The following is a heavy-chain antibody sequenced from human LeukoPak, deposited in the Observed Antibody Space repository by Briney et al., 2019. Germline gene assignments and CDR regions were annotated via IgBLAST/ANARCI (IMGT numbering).Heavy chain of an antibody. D-gene: IGHD5-24*01. CDR1: GGTFSSYA. Sequence: PVKVSCKASGGTFSSYAISWVRQAPGQGLEWMGGIIPIFGTANYAQKFQGRVTITADKSTSTAYMELSSLRSEDTAVYYCARDGEMATITTYWGQGTLVTVSS. J-gene: IGHJ4*02. CDR3: ARDGEMATITTY. CDR2: IIPIFGTA. V-gene: IGHV1-69*06.